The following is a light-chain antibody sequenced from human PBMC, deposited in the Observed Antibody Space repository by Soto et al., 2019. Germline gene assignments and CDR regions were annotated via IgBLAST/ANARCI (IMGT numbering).Light chain of an antibody. CDR2: EVS. CDR3: SSYTSSSTLVV. J-gene: IGLJ2*01. V-gene: IGLV2-14*01. Sequence: QSALTQPASVSGSPGQSITISCTGTSSDVGGYNYVSWYQQHPGKAPKLIIYEVSNRPSGVSNRFSGSKSGNTATLTISGIQAEDEADYHCSSYTSSSTLVVFGGGTKLTVL. CDR1: SSDVGGYNY.